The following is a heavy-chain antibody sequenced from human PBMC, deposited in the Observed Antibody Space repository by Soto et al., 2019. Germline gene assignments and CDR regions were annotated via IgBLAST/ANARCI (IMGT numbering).Heavy chain of an antibody. V-gene: IGHV3-30*18. Sequence: GWSLRLSCAASGFTFRSYVMHWVRQAPGKGLEWVAIISYDGSNKYYVNSVKGRFTISRDNSNNTLYLQMNSLRAADTAIYYCAKDLSREVATTTKMYYHYGMDVWGQGTTVSVSS. CDR2: ISYDGSNK. D-gene: IGHD5-12*01. CDR1: GFTFRSYV. CDR3: AKDLSREVATTTKMYYHYGMDV. J-gene: IGHJ6*02.